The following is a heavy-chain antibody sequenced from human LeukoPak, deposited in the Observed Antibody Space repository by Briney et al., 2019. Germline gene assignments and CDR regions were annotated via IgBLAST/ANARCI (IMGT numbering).Heavy chain of an antibody. CDR2: ISSSGSFI. D-gene: IGHD1-26*01. Sequence: GGSLRLSCEASRFTFSNYTMNWVRQTPGKGLEWVSTISSSGSFISYADSVKGRFAISRDNAKKSLYLQMNSLRAEDTAVYYCASHANSAPEPYYYYYYIDVWAKGQRSPSP. CDR1: RFTFSNYT. V-gene: IGHV3-21*01. CDR3: ASHANSAPEPYYYYYYIDV. J-gene: IGHJ6*03.